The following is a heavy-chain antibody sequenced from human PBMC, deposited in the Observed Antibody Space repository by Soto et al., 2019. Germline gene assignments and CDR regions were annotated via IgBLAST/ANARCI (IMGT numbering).Heavy chain of an antibody. Sequence: SETLSLTCTVSGDSVSKYYWNWIRQPAGKGLEWIGRIYTTRSPNYNPSLQSRVTISVDTSNNHFSLRLSSVTAADTAVYYCARGGTNYYLAYWGQGTLVTVSS. J-gene: IGHJ4*02. CDR2: IYTTRSP. V-gene: IGHV4-4*07. D-gene: IGHD1-1*01. CDR3: ARGGTNYYLAY. CDR1: GDSVSKYY.